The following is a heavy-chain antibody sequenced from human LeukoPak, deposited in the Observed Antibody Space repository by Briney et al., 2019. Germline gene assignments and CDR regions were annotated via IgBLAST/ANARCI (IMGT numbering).Heavy chain of an antibody. D-gene: IGHD6-19*01. Sequence: SETLSLTCTVSGGSISSSSYYWCWIRQPPGKGLEWIGSIYYSGSTYYNPSLKSRVTISVDTSKNQFSLKLSSVTAADTAVYYCASYSSGWYSRIYYFDYWGQGTLVTVSS. CDR3: ASYSSGWYSRIYYFDY. J-gene: IGHJ4*02. CDR1: GGSISSSSYY. V-gene: IGHV4-39*01. CDR2: IYYSGST.